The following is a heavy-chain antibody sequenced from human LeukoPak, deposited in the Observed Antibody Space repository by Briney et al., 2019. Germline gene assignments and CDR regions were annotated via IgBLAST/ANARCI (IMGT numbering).Heavy chain of an antibody. CDR1: GFTFSRYS. V-gene: IGHV3-21*01. D-gene: IGHD2-15*01. J-gene: IGHJ4*02. Sequence: GGSLRLSCVASGFTFSRYSMNWVRQPPGKGLEWVSSISASGSHIYYADSVKGRFSISRDSARNSVYVQMSSLRAEDTAVYYCARGPQFCSGGSCFGYYFDYWGQGALVTVSS. CDR3: ARGPQFCSGGSCFGYYFDY. CDR2: ISASGSHI.